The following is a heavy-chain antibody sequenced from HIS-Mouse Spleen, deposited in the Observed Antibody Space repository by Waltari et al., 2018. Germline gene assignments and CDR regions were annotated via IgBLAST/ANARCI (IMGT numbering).Heavy chain of an antibody. CDR2: IYYSWST. J-gene: IGHJ2*01. CDR1: GGSISSSSYY. CDR3: AREIPYSSSWYDWYFDL. Sequence: QLQLQESGPGLVKPSETLSLTCTVSGGSISSSSYYWGWIRQPPGKGLEWIGSIYYSWSTYSTPSLRSRVTISVDTSKNQFSLKRSSVTAADTAVYYCAREIPYSSSWYDWYFDLWGRGTLVTVSS. V-gene: IGHV4-39*07. D-gene: IGHD6-13*01.